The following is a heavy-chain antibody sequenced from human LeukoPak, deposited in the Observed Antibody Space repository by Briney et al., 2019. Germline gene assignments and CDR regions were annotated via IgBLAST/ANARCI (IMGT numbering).Heavy chain of an antibody. Sequence: SETLSLTCSVSGGSLSRYYWTWIRQPAGKGLEWIGRIFTTGSTNYNPSLLSRVTMSVDTSKNQFSLKMRSVTAADTAVYYCARGDGSTMIRGVSRYGWPDPWGQGTLVTVSS. J-gene: IGHJ5*02. CDR3: ARGDGSTMIRGVSRYGWPDP. D-gene: IGHD3-10*01. V-gene: IGHV4-4*07. CDR2: IFTTGST. CDR1: GGSLSRYY.